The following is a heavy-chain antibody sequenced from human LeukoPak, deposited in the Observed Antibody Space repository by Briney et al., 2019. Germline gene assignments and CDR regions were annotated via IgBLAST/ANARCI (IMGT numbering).Heavy chain of an antibody. J-gene: IGHJ4*02. CDR2: INSDGSST. CDR3: ARGYNDFWSGYIDY. Sequence: GGSLRLSCAASGFTFSNYWMHWVRQAPGKGLVWVSRINSDGSSTSYADSVKGRFTISRDSAKNTLYLQMKSLRVEDTAVYYCARGYNDFWSGYIDYWGQGTLVTVSS. V-gene: IGHV3-74*01. D-gene: IGHD3-3*01. CDR1: GFTFSNYW.